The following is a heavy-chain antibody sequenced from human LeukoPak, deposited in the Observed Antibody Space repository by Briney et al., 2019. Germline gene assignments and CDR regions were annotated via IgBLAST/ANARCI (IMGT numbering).Heavy chain of an antibody. D-gene: IGHD1-26*01. CDR2: IIPIFGTA. CDR1: GGIFSSYA. CDR3: ARPPLYSGSYDANAFDI. V-gene: IGHV1-69*05. Sequence: SVKVSCKASGGIFSSYAISWVRQAPGQGLEWMGRIIPIFGTANYAQKFQGRVTITTDESTSTAYMELSSLRSEDTAVYYCARPPLYSGSYDANAFDIWGQGTMVTVSS. J-gene: IGHJ3*02.